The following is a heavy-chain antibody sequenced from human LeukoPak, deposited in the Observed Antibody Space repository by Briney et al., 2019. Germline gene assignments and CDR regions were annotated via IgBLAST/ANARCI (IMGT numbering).Heavy chain of an antibody. CDR1: GFTFSSYE. J-gene: IGHJ4*02. CDR2: ISYTGSNK. CDR3: ARVFVGENFDY. D-gene: IGHD3-10*02. Sequence: GGSLRLSRAASGFTFSSYEMNWVRQAPGKGLEWLSYISYTGSNKYYADSVKGRFTISRDNAKNSLYLQMNSLRAEDTAVYFCARVFVGENFDYWGQGTLVTVSS. V-gene: IGHV3-48*03.